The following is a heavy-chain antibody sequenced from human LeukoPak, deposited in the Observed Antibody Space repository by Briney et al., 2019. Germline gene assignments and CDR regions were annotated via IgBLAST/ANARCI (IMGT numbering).Heavy chain of an antibody. CDR3: AKDRAGLLWFGEMSSWFDP. Sequence: GGSLRLSCAASGFTFSSYAMSWVRQAPGKGLEWVSAISGSGGSTYYADSVKGRFTISRDNSKNTLYLQMNSLRAEDTAVYYCAKDRAGLLWFGEMSSWFDPWGQGTQVTVSS. V-gene: IGHV3-23*01. CDR2: ISGSGGST. CDR1: GFTFSSYA. J-gene: IGHJ5*02. D-gene: IGHD3-10*01.